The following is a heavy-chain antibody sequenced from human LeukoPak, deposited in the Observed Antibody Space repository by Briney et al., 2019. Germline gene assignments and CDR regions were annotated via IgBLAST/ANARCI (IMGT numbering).Heavy chain of an antibody. D-gene: IGHD6-6*01. V-gene: IGHV4-59*01. J-gene: IGHJ3*02. CDR2: IYYSGST. CDR3: ARDEYSSLSGASDI. Sequence: PSETLSLTCTVSGGSISSYYWSWIRQPPGKGLEWIGYIYYSGSTNYNPSLKSRVTISVDTSKNQFSLKLSSVTAADTAVYYCARDEYSSLSGASDIWGQGTMVTVSS. CDR1: GGSISSYY.